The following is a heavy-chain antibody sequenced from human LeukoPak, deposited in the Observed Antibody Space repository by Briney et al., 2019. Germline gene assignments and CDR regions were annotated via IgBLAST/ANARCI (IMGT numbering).Heavy chain of an antibody. CDR2: IHYSGST. J-gene: IGHJ4*02. CDR1: GGSISSTVSY. V-gene: IGHV4-39*07. Sequence: PSETLSLTCIVSGGSISSTVSYWGWVRQPPGKGLEWIGSIHYSGSTYYIPSLKSRITISLDMSKNQYSLKLTSVTAAGTAVYYCARDVGFFDIDYWGQGILVTVSS. CDR3: ARDVGFFDIDY. D-gene: IGHD3-9*01.